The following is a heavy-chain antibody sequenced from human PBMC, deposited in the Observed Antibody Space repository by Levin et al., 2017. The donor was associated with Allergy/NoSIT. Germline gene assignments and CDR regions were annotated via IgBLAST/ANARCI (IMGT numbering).Heavy chain of an antibody. D-gene: IGHD4-17*01. J-gene: IGHJ6*02. Sequence: PSETLSLTCTVSGGSISSYYWSWIRQPPGKGLEWIGYISYSGSTNYNPSLKSRVTISVDTSENQFSLKLSSVTAADTAVYYCARDRTVTTTKVYYYGMDLWGQGTTVTVAS. CDR1: GGSISSYY. V-gene: IGHV4-59*01. CDR3: ARDRTVTTTKVYYYGMDL. CDR2: ISYSGST.